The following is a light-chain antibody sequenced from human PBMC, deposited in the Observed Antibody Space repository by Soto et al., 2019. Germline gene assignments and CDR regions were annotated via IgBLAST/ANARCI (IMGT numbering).Light chain of an antibody. CDR1: SANIGAGFD. CDR3: QSYDGSLSGYV. V-gene: IGLV1-40*01. J-gene: IGLJ1*01. CDR2: GNN. Sequence: QPVLTQPPSVSGAPGQRVTISCTGSSANIGAGFDVHWYQQLPGTAPELLIYGNNNRPSGVPDRFSGSKSGTSASLAITGLQAEDEADYYCQSYDGSLSGYVFGTGTKLTVL.